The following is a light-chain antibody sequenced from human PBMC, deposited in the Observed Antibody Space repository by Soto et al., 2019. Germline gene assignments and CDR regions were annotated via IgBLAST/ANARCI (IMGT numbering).Light chain of an antibody. J-gene: IGKJ2*01. CDR1: QSVSSNY. Sequence: EIVLTQSPGTLSLSPGERATLSCRASQSVSSNYLAWYQQKPGQAPRLLIYGASRGAAGIPDRFSGSGSGTDFTLTISRLEPEDFAVYFCQQYGGSPMFTFGKGTKLEIK. CDR2: GAS. V-gene: IGKV3-20*01. CDR3: QQYGGSPMFT.